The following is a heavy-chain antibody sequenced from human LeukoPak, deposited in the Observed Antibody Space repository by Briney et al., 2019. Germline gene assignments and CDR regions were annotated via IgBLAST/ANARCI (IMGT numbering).Heavy chain of an antibody. V-gene: IGHV4-34*01. CDR1: GFTFSNYA. CDR3: ARRPGAFDI. CDR2: INHSGST. Sequence: GSLRLSCAASGFTFSNYAMSWVRQPPGKGLEWIGEINHSGSTNYNPSLKSRVTISVDTSKNQFSLKLSSVTAADTAVYYCARRPGAFDIWGQGTMVTVSS. J-gene: IGHJ3*02.